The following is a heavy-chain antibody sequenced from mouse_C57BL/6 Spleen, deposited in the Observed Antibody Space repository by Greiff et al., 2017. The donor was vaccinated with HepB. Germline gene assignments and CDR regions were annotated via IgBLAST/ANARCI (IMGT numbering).Heavy chain of an antibody. Sequence: VQLQHPGAELVMPGASVKLSCKASGYTFTSYWMHWVKQRPGQGLEWIGEIDPSDSYTNYNQKFKGKSTLTVDKSSSTAYMQLSSLTSEDSAVYYCARTYYYGSSPAWFAYWGQGTLVTVSA. D-gene: IGHD1-1*01. J-gene: IGHJ3*01. V-gene: IGHV1-69*01. CDR1: GYTFTSYW. CDR2: IDPSDSYT. CDR3: ARTYYYGSSPAWFAY.